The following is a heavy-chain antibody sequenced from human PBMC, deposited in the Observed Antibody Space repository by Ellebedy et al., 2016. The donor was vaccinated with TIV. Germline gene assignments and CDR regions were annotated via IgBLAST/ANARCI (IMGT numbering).Heavy chain of an antibody. CDR2: INPSGGST. V-gene: IGHV1-46*01. J-gene: IGHJ4*02. D-gene: IGHD6-13*01. CDR1: GYTFTKYY. Sequence: ASVKVSCKASGYTFTKYYMHWVRQAPGQGLEWMGMINPSGGSTSYAQKFQGRVTMTRDTSTSTVYMELSSLRSEDTAVYYCTCLQLGIADYFDYWGQGALVSVSS. CDR3: TCLQLGIADYFDY.